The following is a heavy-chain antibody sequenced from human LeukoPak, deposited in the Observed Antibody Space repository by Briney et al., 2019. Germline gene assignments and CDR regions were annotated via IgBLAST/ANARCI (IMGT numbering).Heavy chain of an antibody. CDR1: GGSFSGYY. CDR2: INHSGST. Sequence: SETLSLTCAVYGGSFSGYYWSWIRQPPGKGLEWIGEINHSGSTNYNPSLKSRVTISVDTSKNQFSLKLSSVTAADTAVYYCARGPHADYYGSGSYSTPSFDYWGQGTLVTVSS. J-gene: IGHJ4*02. CDR3: ARGPHADYYGSGSYSTPSFDY. D-gene: IGHD3-10*01. V-gene: IGHV4-34*01.